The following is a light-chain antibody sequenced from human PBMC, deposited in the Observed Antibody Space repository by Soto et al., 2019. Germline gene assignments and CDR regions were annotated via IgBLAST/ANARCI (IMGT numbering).Light chain of an antibody. J-gene: IGKJ5*01. V-gene: IGKV3-15*01. Sequence: EIVMTQSPATLSVSPGERATLSCRASQSVSSNLAWYQQKPGQAPRLLIYGASTRATGIPARFNGSGSGTESTLTISRLQSEDFAVYNCQQYNNCHPITFGQGTRLEIK. CDR2: GAS. CDR3: QQYNNCHPIT. CDR1: QSVSSN.